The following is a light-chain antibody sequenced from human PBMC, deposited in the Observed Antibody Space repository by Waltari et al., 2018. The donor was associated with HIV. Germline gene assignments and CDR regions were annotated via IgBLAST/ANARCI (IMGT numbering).Light chain of an antibody. CDR3: CAYAGSTTSVI. J-gene: IGLJ2*01. Sequence: QSARTQPASVYGTTGQSITISCTGTSSAVGGYNFVSCNQQHPGKAPKLMIYEVSKRPSWFYNRFSGSKSGNTASLTISGLQAEDEADYYCCAYAGSTTSVIFGGGTTLTVL. CDR1: SSAVGGYNF. V-gene: IGLV2-23*02. CDR2: EVS.